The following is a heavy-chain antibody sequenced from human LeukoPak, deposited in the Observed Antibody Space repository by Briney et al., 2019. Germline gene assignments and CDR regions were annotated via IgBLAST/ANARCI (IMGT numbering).Heavy chain of an antibody. Sequence: PGGSLRLSCAASGFTFSNYWMNWVRQAPGKGLDWLSHISRLGDAIEYADSVKGRFIISRDNAKNSLFLQMNFLRAEDTAVYFCARVRRGGDSRYFDYWGQGALVTVSS. CDR2: ISRLGDAI. V-gene: IGHV3-48*04. D-gene: IGHD2-21*02. J-gene: IGHJ4*02. CDR3: ARVRRGGDSRYFDY. CDR1: GFTFSNYW.